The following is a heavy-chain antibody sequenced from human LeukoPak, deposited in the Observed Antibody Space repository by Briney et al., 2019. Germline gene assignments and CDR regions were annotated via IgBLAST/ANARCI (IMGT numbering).Heavy chain of an antibody. J-gene: IGHJ4*02. CDR3: AKRSARPKPFDC. CDR1: GFTLSNYG. CDR2: IDGGGVNT. V-gene: IGHV3-23*01. D-gene: IGHD6-25*01. Sequence: GGSLTLSCAGSGFTLSNYGMSWVRQAPGKGLEWVSAIDGGGVNTLYADSVKGRFTISRDNSKNTVYLQMNSLSAEDTAIYYCAKRSARPKPFDCWGQETLVTVSS.